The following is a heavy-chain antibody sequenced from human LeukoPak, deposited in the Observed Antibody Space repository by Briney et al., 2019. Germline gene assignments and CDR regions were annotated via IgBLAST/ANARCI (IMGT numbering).Heavy chain of an antibody. CDR1: GGSISIYY. CDR3: ARHMGLGYTYFYPYFDY. V-gene: IGHV4-59*08. Sequence: SETLSLTCTVSGGSISIYYWSWIRQPPGKGLEWIGYIYYSGSTNYNPSLKSRVTISVDTSKNQFSLKLSSVTAADTAVYYCARHMGLGYTYFYPYFDYWGQGTLVTVSS. J-gene: IGHJ4*01. CDR2: IYYSGST. D-gene: IGHD1-1*01.